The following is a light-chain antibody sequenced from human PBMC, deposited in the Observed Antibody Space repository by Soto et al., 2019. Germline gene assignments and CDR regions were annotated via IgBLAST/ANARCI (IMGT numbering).Light chain of an antibody. V-gene: IGLV2-23*02. J-gene: IGLJ1*01. CDR1: SSDIGTYNL. Sequence: LTRPASVSGSPGQSITISCTGTSSDIGTYNLVSWYQQHPGKAPKLMIYEVNKRPSGVSDRFSGSKSGNTASLTISGLQAEDEADYYCCSYAGSSTLYVFGTGTKVTVL. CDR2: EVN. CDR3: CSYAGSSTLYV.